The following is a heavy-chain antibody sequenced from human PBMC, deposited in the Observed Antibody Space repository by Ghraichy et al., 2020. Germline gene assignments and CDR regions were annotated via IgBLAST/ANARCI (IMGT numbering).Heavy chain of an antibody. CDR2: IRSRTYGGSA. Sequence: GGSLRLSCAASGFTFSDAWMSWVRQAPGKGLEWVGYIRSRTYGGSAEYAASVKGRFTISRDDAESIAYLQMNSLKTDDTAMYYCTREWPEPSYFDYWGQGTLVTVSS. V-gene: IGHV3-49*04. J-gene: IGHJ4*02. D-gene: IGHD3-10*01. CDR3: TREWPEPSYFDY. CDR1: GFTFSDAW.